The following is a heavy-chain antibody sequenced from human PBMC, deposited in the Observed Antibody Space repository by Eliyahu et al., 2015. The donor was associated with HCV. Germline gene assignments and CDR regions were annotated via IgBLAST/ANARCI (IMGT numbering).Heavy chain of an antibody. CDR1: CGSISNSD. V-gene: IGHV4-59*01. Sequence: QVQLQESGPGLVKPSETLSLTCSVSCGSISNSDGNXIRQPPGXGRXWXGEWNGYIXDRVIIAYNPSLKNRVTMSLDASKNFFSLKLRSVTATDTAVYYCARERAEGSGLAFDIWGQGMMVTVSS. CDR2: IXDRVII. J-gene: IGHJ3*02. D-gene: IGHD3-10*01. CDR3: ARERAEGSGLAFDI.